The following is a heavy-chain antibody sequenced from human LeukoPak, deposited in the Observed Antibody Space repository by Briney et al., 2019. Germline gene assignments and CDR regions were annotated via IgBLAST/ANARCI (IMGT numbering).Heavy chain of an antibody. CDR1: GFIVSSKY. V-gene: IGHV3-53*01. J-gene: IGHJ6*02. CDR2: VYSNDDT. Sequence: GGSLRLSCAASGFIVSSKYMSWVRQAPGKGPEWVSTVYSNDDTYYADPVKGRFSISRDKSKNTLYLQMNSLRAEDTAVYYCGSSTVHYYNYGMDVWGQGATVTVSS. D-gene: IGHD2-21*02. CDR3: GSSTVHYYNYGMDV.